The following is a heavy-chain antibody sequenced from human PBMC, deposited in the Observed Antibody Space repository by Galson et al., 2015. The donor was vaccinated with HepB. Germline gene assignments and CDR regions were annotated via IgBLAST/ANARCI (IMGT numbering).Heavy chain of an antibody. CDR3: VSDGSIRFNMGRGVPYGMDV. V-gene: IGHV3-33*01. J-gene: IGHJ6*02. D-gene: IGHD3-10*01. CDR1: GFTFSTYV. CDR2: IWYDGSKK. Sequence: SLRLSCATSGFTFSTYVIHWVRQAPGKGLEWVADIWYDGSKKYYGDSVKGRFIISRDSSKKMVYLQMNSLGAEDTAVYYCVSDGSIRFNMGRGVPYGMDVWAQGTTVIVSS.